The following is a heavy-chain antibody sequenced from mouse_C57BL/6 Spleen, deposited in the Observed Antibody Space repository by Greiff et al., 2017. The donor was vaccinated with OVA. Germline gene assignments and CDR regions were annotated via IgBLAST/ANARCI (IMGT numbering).Heavy chain of an antibody. V-gene: IGHV5-4*03. Sequence: EVKLVESGGGLVKPGGSLKLSCAASGFTFSSYVMSWVRQTPEKRLEWVATISDGDSYTYYPDNVKGRFTISRDNAKNNLYLQMSHLKSEDTAMYYCARGSMVTSPNYFAMDYWGQGTSVTVSS. CDR2: ISDGDSYT. CDR3: ARGSMVTSPNYFAMDY. D-gene: IGHD2-2*01. J-gene: IGHJ4*01. CDR1: GFTFSSYV.